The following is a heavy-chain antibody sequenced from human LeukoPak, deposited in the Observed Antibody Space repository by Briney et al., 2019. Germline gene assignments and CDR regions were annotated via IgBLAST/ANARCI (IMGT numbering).Heavy chain of an antibody. CDR3: ARAVPGIAAAGNWAFDY. CDR2: ISGSGGST. D-gene: IGHD6-13*01. V-gene: IGHV3-23*01. J-gene: IGHJ4*02. Sequence: PGGSLRLSCAASGFTFSSYAMSWVRQAPGKGLEWVSAISGSGGSTYYADSVRGRFTISRDNSKNTLYLQMNSLRAEDTAVYYCARAVPGIAAAGNWAFDYWGQGTLVTVSS. CDR1: GFTFSSYA.